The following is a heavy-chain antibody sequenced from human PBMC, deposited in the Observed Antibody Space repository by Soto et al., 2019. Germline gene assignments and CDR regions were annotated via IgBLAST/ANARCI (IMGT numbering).Heavy chain of an antibody. CDR3: ASSNAGAHITAAVH. CDR1: GVSFSSHY. V-gene: IGHV4-59*11. CDR2: IHYSGVT. D-gene: IGHD6-13*01. J-gene: IGHJ4*02. Sequence: PSETLSLPCTVSGVSFSSHYWRWIRQPPGKGLEWIGYIHYSGVTSYNPSLKSRVAISVETSKNQFSLKLSSVTAADTAVYYCASSNAGAHITAAVHWGQGTLVTVS.